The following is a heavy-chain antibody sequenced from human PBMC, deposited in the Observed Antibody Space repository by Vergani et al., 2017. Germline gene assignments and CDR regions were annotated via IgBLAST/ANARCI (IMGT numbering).Heavy chain of an antibody. CDR2: IIPIFGTA. V-gene: IGHV1-69*01. J-gene: IGHJ3*02. D-gene: IGHD4-17*01. CDR3: AKDCLYGDYEGGSAFDI. Sequence: QVQLVQSGAEVKKPGSSVKVSCKASGGTLSSYAISWVRQAPGQGLEWMGGIIPIFGTANYAQKFQGRVTITADESTSTAYMELSSLRSEDTALYYCAKDCLYGDYEGGSAFDIWGQGTMVTVSS. CDR1: GGTLSSYA.